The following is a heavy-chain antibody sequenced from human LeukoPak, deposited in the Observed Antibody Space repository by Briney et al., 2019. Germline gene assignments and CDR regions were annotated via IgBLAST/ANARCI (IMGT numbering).Heavy chain of an antibody. CDR3: ARATITMVVGIPADAFDI. CDR2: IYYSGNT. D-gene: IGHD3-10*01. V-gene: IGHV4-30-4*08. Sequence: PSETLSLTCTVSGGSIRSGDYYWSWIRQPPGKGLEWIGYIYYSGNTYYNPSLKSRVTISVDTSKKQFSLKLSSVTAADTAVYYCARATITMVVGIPADAFDIWGQGTMVTVSS. CDR1: GGSIRSGDYY. J-gene: IGHJ3*02.